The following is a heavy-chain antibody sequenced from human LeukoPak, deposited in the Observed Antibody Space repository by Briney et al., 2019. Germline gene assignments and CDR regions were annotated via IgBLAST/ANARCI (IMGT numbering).Heavy chain of an antibody. V-gene: IGHV5-51*01. CDR1: GYSFTSYW. CDR3: ARLSTMIVVVTGGDAFDI. CDR2: IYPGDSDT. Sequence: GESLKISCKGSGYSFTSYWIGWVRQMPGKGLEWMGIIYPGDSDTRYSPSFQGQVTISADKSISTAYLQWSSLKASDTAMYYCARLSTMIVVVTGGDAFDIWGQGTRVTVSS. J-gene: IGHJ3*02. D-gene: IGHD3-22*01.